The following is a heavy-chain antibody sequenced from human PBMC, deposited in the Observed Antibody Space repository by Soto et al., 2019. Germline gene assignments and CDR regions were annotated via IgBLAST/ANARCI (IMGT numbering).Heavy chain of an antibody. J-gene: IGHJ6*03. D-gene: IGHD2-2*01. CDR1: GFTFSSYA. CDR2: ISGSGGST. Sequence: PGGSLRLSCAASGFTFSSYAMSWVRQAPGKGLEWVSAISGSGGSTYYADSVKGRFTISRDNSKNTLYLQMNSLRAEDTAVYYCARIVAVPAATLAYYMDVWGKGTTVTVSS. V-gene: IGHV3-23*01. CDR3: ARIVAVPAATLAYYMDV.